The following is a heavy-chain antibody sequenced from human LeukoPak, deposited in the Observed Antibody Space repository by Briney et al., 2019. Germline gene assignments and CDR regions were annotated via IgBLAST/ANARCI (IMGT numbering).Heavy chain of an antibody. V-gene: IGHV3-30*18. Sequence: PGGSLRLSCAASGFTFSRYGMHWVRQAPGKGLEWVAVISYDGSNKYYADSVKGRFTISRDNSKNTLYLQMNSLRAEDTAVYYCAKPARTDYVDYWGQGTLVTVSS. CDR2: ISYDGSNK. CDR3: AKPARTDYVDY. J-gene: IGHJ4*02. D-gene: IGHD1-14*01. CDR1: GFTFSRYG.